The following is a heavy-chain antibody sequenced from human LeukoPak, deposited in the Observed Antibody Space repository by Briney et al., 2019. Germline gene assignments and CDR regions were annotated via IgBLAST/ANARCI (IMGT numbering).Heavy chain of an antibody. J-gene: IGHJ4*02. CDR2: ISSSSYI. D-gene: IGHD1-26*01. CDR1: GFTFSSYS. Sequence: PGGSLRLSCAASGFTFSSYSMNWVRQAPGKGLEWVSSISSSSYIYYADSVKGRFTISRDNAKNSLYLQMNSLRAEDTAVYYCARGPRVGATTCDYWGQGTLVTVSS. V-gene: IGHV3-21*01. CDR3: ARGPRVGATTCDY.